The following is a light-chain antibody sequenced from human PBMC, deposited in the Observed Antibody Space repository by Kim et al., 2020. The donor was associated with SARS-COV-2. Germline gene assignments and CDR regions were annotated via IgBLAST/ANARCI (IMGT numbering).Light chain of an antibody. CDR1: SSDIGGYDF. Sequence: ITLTCTATSSDIGGYDFVTWYQQHSGEAPKLLIYDVTKRPSGISDRFSGSKSGNTASLTISGLQAEDESDYYCNAYTTILGFVVFGTGTKVTVL. V-gene: IGLV2-14*04. CDR3: NAYTTILGFVV. CDR2: DVT. J-gene: IGLJ1*01.